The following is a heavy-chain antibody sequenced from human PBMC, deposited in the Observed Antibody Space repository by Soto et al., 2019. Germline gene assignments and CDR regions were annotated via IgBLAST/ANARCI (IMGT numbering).Heavy chain of an antibody. J-gene: IGHJ6*03. CDR1: GGSISSSSYY. CDR3: ARLGLPIYYYYYMDV. D-gene: IGHD2-15*01. V-gene: IGHV4-39*01. CDR2: IYYSGST. Sequence: SETLSLTCTVSGGSISSSSYYWGWIRQPPGKGLEWIGSIYYSGSTYYNPSLKSRVTISVDTSKNQFSLKLSSVTAADTAVYYCARLGLPIYYYYYMDVWGKGTTVT.